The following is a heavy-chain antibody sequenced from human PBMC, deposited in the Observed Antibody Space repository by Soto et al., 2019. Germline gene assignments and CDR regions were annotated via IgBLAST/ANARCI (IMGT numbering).Heavy chain of an antibody. V-gene: IGHV1-8*01. D-gene: IGHD1-1*01. CDR3: ARDLGTPYYYSYRMDV. Sequence: ASVKVSCKASGYTFTSYDIDWVRQATGQGPEWMGWMNPNSGNTGYAQKFQGRVTMTRDTSISTAYMELSSLRSEDTAVYYCARDLGTPYYYSYRMDVWGQGTTVTVSS. CDR1: GYTFTSYD. CDR2: MNPNSGNT. J-gene: IGHJ6*01.